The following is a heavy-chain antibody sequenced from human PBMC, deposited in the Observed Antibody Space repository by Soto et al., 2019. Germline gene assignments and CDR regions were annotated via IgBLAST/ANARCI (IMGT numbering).Heavy chain of an antibody. CDR2: IFSNDEK. D-gene: IGHD3-22*01. J-gene: IGHJ5*02. V-gene: IGHV2-26*01. CDR1: GFSLSNARMG. CDR3: ALETLSSGYYSEWFDP. Sequence: QVTLKESDPVLVKPTETLTLTCTVSGFSLSNARMGVSWIRQPPGKALEWLAHIFSNDEKSYSTSLKSRLTISKDTSKSQVVLTMTNMDPVDTATYYCALETLSSGYYSEWFDPWGQGTLVTVSS.